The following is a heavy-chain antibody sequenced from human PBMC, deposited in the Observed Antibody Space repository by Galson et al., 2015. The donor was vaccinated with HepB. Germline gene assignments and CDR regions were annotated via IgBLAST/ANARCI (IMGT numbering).Heavy chain of an antibody. Sequence: SLRLSCAASGFIFSRSGMHWVRQPPGKGLEWVAFISYDGSSKKYADSVKGRFTISRDNSNNTLYLQMTSLRLEDTAVYYCSKAVAVSGHSRWFDPWGQGALVIVSS. CDR1: GFIFSRSG. V-gene: IGHV3-30*18. J-gene: IGHJ5*02. CDR3: SKAVAVSGHSRWFDP. D-gene: IGHD5/OR15-5a*01. CDR2: ISYDGSSK.